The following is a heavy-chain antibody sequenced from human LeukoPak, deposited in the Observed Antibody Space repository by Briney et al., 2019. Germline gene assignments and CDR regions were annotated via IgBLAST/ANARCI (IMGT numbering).Heavy chain of an antibody. CDR2: IRRRACGGAA. Sequence: GQSLRLSCTTSGFAFDDFAMSWVRKPAGKGLEWVGFIRRRACGGAAEYAASVKGRFIIPRDDSTGIAYLQMNSLKTEDTAVYYCSRNGLVDFDYWGQGSRVIVSP. CDR1: GFAFDDFA. CDR3: SRNGLVDFDY. J-gene: IGHJ4*02. V-gene: IGHV3-49*04.